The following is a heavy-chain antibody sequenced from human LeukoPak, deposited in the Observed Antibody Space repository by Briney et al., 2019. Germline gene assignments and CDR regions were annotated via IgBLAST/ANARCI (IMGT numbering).Heavy chain of an antibody. D-gene: IGHD6-13*01. CDR1: GFTFSRYW. J-gene: IGHJ4*02. CDR3: ARGSSSWYSLFDY. V-gene: IGHV3-74*01. CDR2: IKTDGTYT. Sequence: GGSLRLSCAASGFTFSRYWMHWVRQAPGEGLVWVSRIKTDGTYTSNADSVKGRFTISRDNAKNSLYLQMNSLRAEDTAVYYCARGSSSWYSLFDYWGQGTLVTVSS.